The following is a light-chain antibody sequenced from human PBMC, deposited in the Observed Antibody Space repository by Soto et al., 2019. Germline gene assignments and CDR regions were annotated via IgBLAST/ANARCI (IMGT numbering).Light chain of an antibody. CDR3: QQYGSSLLFT. CDR2: GAS. CDR1: QSVSSSY. J-gene: IGKJ3*01. Sequence: LVLTQSPGTLSLSPGERATLSFRASQSVSSSYLDWYQQKPVQSHRLLIYGASIRATGIPDRFRGSGSWTDFTLTISSLEAEDGALDDCQQYGSSLLFTFGPGTKVYIK. V-gene: IGKV3-20*01.